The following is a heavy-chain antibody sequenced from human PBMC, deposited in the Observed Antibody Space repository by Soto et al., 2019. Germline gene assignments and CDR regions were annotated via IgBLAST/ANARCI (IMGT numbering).Heavy chain of an antibody. CDR1: GFTFSNAW. Sequence: EVQLVESGGGLVKPGGSLRLSCAASGFTFSNAWMNWVRQAPGKGLEWVGRIKSKTDGGTTDYAAPVKGRFTISIDDSKNTLYLQMDSLKTADTALYYCTTCSSWSFYYDDGMDVWGQGTTVTVSS. D-gene: IGHD6-13*01. J-gene: IGHJ6*02. CDR2: IKSKTDGGTT. V-gene: IGHV3-15*07. CDR3: TTCSSWSFYYDDGMDV.